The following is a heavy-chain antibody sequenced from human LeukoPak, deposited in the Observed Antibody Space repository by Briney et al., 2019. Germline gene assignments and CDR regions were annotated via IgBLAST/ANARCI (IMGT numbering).Heavy chain of an antibody. V-gene: IGHV4-31*03. D-gene: IGHD2-8*02. Sequence: SETLSLTCTVSGGSISSGGYYWSWIRQHPGKGLEWIGYIYYSGSTYYNPSLKSRVTISVDTSKNQFSLKLSSVTAADTAVYFCARRRGQSSGPSYYYFYMDVWGKGTTVTVSS. CDR3: ARRRGQSSGPSYYYFYMDV. J-gene: IGHJ6*03. CDR1: GGSISSGGYY. CDR2: IYYSGST.